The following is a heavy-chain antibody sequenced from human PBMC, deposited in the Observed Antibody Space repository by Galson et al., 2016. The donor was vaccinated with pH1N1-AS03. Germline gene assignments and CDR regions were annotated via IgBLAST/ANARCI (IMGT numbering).Heavy chain of an antibody. J-gene: IGHJ6*02. D-gene: IGHD1-26*01. CDR3: ARDPRGPCSSATCATTYYFGMAV. CDR2: INPNNGVT. Sequence: SVKVSCKASGYIFTGFYVHWVRQAPGQGLEWMGWINPNNGVTNYAQKFQAWVTMTGDTSISTAYMELYGLKSDDTAVYYCARDPRGPCSSATCATTYYFGMAVWGQGTTGIVSS. V-gene: IGHV1-2*04. CDR1: GYIFTGFY.